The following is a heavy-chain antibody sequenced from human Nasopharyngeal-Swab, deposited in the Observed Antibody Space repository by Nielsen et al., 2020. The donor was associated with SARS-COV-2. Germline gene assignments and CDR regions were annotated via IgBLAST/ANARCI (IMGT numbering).Heavy chain of an antibody. CDR2: ISAYNGNT. Sequence: ASVKVSCKASGYIFTSYGISWVRQAPGQGLEWMGWISAYNGNTKYARNLQGRVTVTTDTSTSTAYMELSSLRSEDTAVYYCARDESVVVPAAIPYWGQGTLVTVSS. J-gene: IGHJ4*02. CDR3: ARDESVVVPAAIPY. CDR1: GYIFTSYG. D-gene: IGHD2-2*02. V-gene: IGHV1-18*04.